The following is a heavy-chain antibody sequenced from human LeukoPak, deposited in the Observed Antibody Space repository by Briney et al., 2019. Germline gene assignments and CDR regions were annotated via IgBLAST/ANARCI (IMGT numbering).Heavy chain of an antibody. CDR2: MNPNSGNT. Sequence: ASVKLSCNASGYTFTSYEINCVRQATGQGLEWMGWMNPNSGNTGYAQKFPGRVTITRNTSISTGYMELSSLRSEDTAVYYCARRRRRPGRITGTAIYSFHYWGQRTLVTVSS. CDR1: GYTFTSYE. V-gene: IGHV1-8*03. D-gene: IGHD1-7*01. J-gene: IGHJ4*02. CDR3: ARRRRRPGRITGTAIYSFHY.